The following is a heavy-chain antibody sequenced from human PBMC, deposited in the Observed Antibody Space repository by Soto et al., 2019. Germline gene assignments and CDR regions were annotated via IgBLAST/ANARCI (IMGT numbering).Heavy chain of an antibody. J-gene: IGHJ4*02. CDR1: GFTFSSYA. D-gene: IGHD3-3*01. V-gene: IGHV3-23*01. Sequence: EVQLLESGGGLVQPGGSLRLSCAASGFTFSSYAMSWVRQAPGKGLEWVSAISGSGGSTYYAASVKGWFTSSRDNSKNTLYLQMKSLRAEDTAVYYCAKAVPITIFGVVIILDYWGQGTLVTVSA. CDR2: ISGSGGST. CDR3: AKAVPITIFGVVIILDY.